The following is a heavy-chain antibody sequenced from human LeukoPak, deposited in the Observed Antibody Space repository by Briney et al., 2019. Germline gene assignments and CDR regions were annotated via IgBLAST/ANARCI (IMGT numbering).Heavy chain of an antibody. D-gene: IGHD3-22*01. J-gene: IGHJ5*02. CDR1: GFTFSRYS. V-gene: IGHV3-21*01. Sequence: GGSLRLSCAASGFTFSRYSMNWVRQAPGKGLEWVSSISSGSSFMYYADSVKGRFTISRDNDKNSLYLQMNSLRAKDTALYYCARDYYDSSGSSWFDPWGQGTLVTVSS. CDR2: ISSGSSFM. CDR3: ARDYYDSSGSSWFDP.